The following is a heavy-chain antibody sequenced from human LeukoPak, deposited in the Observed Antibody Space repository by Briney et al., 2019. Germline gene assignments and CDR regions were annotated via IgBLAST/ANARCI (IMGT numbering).Heavy chain of an antibody. J-gene: IGHJ5*02. V-gene: IGHV4-38-2*02. CDR3: ARAVTTVTRWFDP. D-gene: IGHD4-11*01. Sequence: SETLSLTCTVSGYSISSGYYWGWIRQPPGKGLEWIGSIYHSGSTYYNPSLKSRVTISVDTSKNQFSLKLSSVTAADTAVYYCARAVTTVTRWFDPWGQGTLVTVSS. CDR2: IYHSGST. CDR1: GYSISSGYY.